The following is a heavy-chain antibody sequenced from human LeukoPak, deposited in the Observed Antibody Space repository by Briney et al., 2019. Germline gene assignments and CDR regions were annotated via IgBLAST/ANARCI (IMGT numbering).Heavy chain of an antibody. V-gene: IGHV4-59*11. D-gene: IGHD3-22*01. CDR2: IYYTGII. CDR1: GDSITSHY. CDR3: ARSVDYFDNTGPHMLFDY. Sequence: SETLSLTCNVSGDSITSHYWKWIRQPPGKGLERIGYIYYTGIIKYNPSLTSRVSMSVDTSKNQFFLKMKAVTAADTAVYHCARSVDYFDNTGPHMLFDYWGQGSLVTVSS. J-gene: IGHJ4*02.